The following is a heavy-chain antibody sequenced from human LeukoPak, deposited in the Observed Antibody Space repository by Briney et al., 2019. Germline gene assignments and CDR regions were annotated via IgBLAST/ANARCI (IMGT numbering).Heavy chain of an antibody. Sequence: SVKVSCKASGGTFSSYAISWVRQAPGQGLEWMGRIIPILGIANYARKFQGRVTITADKSTSTAYMELSSLRSEDTAVYYCAREYSHGENYFDYWGQGTLVTVSS. V-gene: IGHV1-69*04. CDR2: IIPILGIA. D-gene: IGHD6-13*01. J-gene: IGHJ4*02. CDR3: AREYSHGENYFDY. CDR1: GGTFSSYA.